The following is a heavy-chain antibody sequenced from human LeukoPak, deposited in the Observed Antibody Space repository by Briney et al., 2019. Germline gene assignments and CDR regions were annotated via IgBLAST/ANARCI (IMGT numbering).Heavy chain of an antibody. Sequence: SETLSLTCSVSGHFISSGYYWGWIRQPPGKGLEWIGSIYYSGSTYYNPSLKSRVTISVDTSKNQFSLKLSSVTAADTAVYYCARDSRTLWGRKGYYFDYWGQGTLVTVSS. CDR1: GHFISSGYY. J-gene: IGHJ4*02. CDR3: ARDSRTLWGRKGYYFDY. V-gene: IGHV4-38-2*02. CDR2: IYYSGST. D-gene: IGHD3-16*01.